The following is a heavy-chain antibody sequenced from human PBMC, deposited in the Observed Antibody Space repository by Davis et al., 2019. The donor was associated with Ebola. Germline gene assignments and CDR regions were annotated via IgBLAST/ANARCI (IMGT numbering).Heavy chain of an antibody. Sequence: PSETLSLTCTVSGGSISSSSYYWGWIRQPPGKGLEWIGSIYYSGSTYYNPSLKSRVTISVDTSKNQFSLKLSSVTAADTAVYYCARHKKNTAGALSWGQGTMVTVSS. CDR3: ARHKKNTAGALS. D-gene: IGHD5-18*01. V-gene: IGHV4-39*01. CDR2: IYYSGST. CDR1: GGSISSSSYY. J-gene: IGHJ3*01.